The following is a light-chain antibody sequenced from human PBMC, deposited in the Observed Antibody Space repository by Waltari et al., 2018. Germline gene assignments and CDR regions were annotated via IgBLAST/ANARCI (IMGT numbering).Light chain of an antibody. CDR3: QQYQTRPPEYA. J-gene: IGKJ2*01. Sequence: DIVITQSPDSLAVSLGETATINCKSSPTVSYRNKYYLSWYQQKSGQPPKLLIYWAYTRESGVPDRFIGSGSGTDFTLTIQSLQAEDAAVYYCQQYQTRPPEYAFGQGTKLEIK. V-gene: IGKV4-1*01. CDR2: WAY. CDR1: PTVSYRNKYY.